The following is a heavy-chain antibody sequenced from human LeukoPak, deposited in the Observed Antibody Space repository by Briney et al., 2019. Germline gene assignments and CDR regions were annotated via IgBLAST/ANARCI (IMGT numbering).Heavy chain of an antibody. J-gene: IGHJ6*03. V-gene: IGHV7-4-1*02. CDR2: INTNTGNP. D-gene: IGHD6-13*01. Sequence: ASVKVSCKASGYTFTSYDINWVRQAPGQGLEWMGWINTNTGNPTYAQGFTGRFVFSLDTSVSTAYLQISSLKAEDTAVYYCARGHSSSWYQYYYYYMDVWGKGTTVTVSS. CDR1: GYTFTSYD. CDR3: ARGHSSSWYQYYYYYMDV.